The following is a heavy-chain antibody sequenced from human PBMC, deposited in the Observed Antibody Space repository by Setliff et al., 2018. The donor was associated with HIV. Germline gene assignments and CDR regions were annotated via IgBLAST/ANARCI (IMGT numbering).Heavy chain of an antibody. D-gene: IGHD3-9*01. V-gene: IGHV4-39*01. CDR3: ARLTYYDILSGYSAPYFDY. Sequence: LTCTVAGGSISSSNYYWGWIRQPPGKGLEWIGSIYYSGSTYYNPSLKSRVTISVDTSKNQFSLKLSSVTAADTAVYYCARLTYYDILSGYSAPYFDYWGQGTLVTVSS. CDR1: GGSISSSNYY. CDR2: IYYSGST. J-gene: IGHJ4*02.